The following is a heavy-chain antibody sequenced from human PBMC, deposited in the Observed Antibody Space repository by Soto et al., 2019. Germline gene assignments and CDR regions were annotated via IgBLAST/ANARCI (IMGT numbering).Heavy chain of an antibody. CDR3: ARGDFYDSTAHKLFDY. D-gene: IGHD3-22*01. J-gene: IGHJ4*02. CDR2: IKQDESES. V-gene: IGHV3-7*05. Sequence: GGSLRLSCAASGFTFSRYWMNWVRQAPGKGLEWVANIKQDESESHYVDSVKGRFTISRDNAKDSLYLQMNSLRAEDTAVYYCARGDFYDSTAHKLFDYWGQGTLVTVSS. CDR1: GFTFSRYW.